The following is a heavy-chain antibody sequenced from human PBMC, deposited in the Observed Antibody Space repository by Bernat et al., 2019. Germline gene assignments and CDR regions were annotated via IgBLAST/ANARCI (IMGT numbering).Heavy chain of an antibody. CDR3: ASGDFGDYY. D-gene: IGHD4-17*01. J-gene: IGHJ4*02. CDR2: ISYDGIDK. Sequence: QVQLVESGGGVVQPGRSLRLSCTASGFTFSTYAIHWVRQAPGKGLEWVAVISYDGIDKYYADSLKGRFTISRDNSKNTLYLQMNSLRAEDTAVYYCASGDFGDYYWGQGTLVTVSS. V-gene: IGHV3-30-3*01. CDR1: GFTFSTYA.